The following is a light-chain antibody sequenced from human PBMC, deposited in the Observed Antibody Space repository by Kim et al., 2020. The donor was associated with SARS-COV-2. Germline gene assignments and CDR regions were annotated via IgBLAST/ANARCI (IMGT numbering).Light chain of an antibody. CDR2: DVS. V-gene: IGLV2-14*03. Sequence: GQSITISCTGTRSDIGGYNAVSWYQQHPGKAPRLMLYDVSKRPSGVSNRFSGSKSGNTASLTISGLHAEDEADYYCSSYTSSSTLVFGGGTKLTVL. CDR1: RSDIGGYNA. J-gene: IGLJ2*01. CDR3: SSYTSSSTLV.